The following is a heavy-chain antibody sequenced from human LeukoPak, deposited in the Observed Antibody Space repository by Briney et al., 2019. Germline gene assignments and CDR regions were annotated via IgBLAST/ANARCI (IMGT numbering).Heavy chain of an antibody. Sequence: ASVKVSCKASGYTFTGYYMHWVRQAPGQGLEWMGWINPNSGGTNYAQKFQGRVTMTRDTSISTAYMELSRLRSDDTAVYYCARVTPPYSSGWYSEGYWGQGTLVTVSS. CDR2: INPNSGGT. J-gene: IGHJ4*02. CDR3: ARVTPPYSSGWYSEGY. CDR1: GYTFTGYY. V-gene: IGHV1-2*02. D-gene: IGHD6-19*01.